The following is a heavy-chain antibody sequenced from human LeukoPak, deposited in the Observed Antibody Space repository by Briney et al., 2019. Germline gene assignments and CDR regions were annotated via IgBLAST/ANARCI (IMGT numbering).Heavy chain of an antibody. Sequence: SETLSLTCTVSGGSVSSYYWSWIRQPPGKGLEWIGYIYYSGSTNYNPSLKSRVTISVDTSKNQFSLKLSSVTAADTAVYYCARGGPTRYSSSWLKIDYWGQGTLVTVSS. J-gene: IGHJ4*02. CDR1: GGSVSSYY. D-gene: IGHD6-13*01. V-gene: IGHV4-59*02. CDR2: IYYSGST. CDR3: ARGGPTRYSSSWLKIDY.